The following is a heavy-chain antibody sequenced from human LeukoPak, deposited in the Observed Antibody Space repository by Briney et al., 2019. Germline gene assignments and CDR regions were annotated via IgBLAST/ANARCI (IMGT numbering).Heavy chain of an antibody. D-gene: IGHD5-18*01. V-gene: IGHV3-20*04. CDR1: GFTFDDYG. Sequence: PGGSLRLSCAASGFTFDDYGMSWVRQAPGKGLEWVSGINWNGGSTGYADSVKGRFTISRDNAKNSLYLQMNSLRAEDTALYYCARPSGYSYAGGIDHWGQGTLVTVSS. CDR2: INWNGGST. CDR3: ARPSGYSYAGGIDH. J-gene: IGHJ4*02.